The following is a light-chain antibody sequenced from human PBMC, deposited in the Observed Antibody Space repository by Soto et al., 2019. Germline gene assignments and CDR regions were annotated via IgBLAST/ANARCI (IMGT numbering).Light chain of an antibody. CDR3: QQYGNAPWT. CDR1: QSVSSN. Sequence: EIVMTQSPATLSVSPGERATLSCRASQSVSSNLAWYQQKPGQAPRLLIYAASSRATGIPDRLSGSGSGTDFTLTISRLEPEDLAVYYCQQYGNAPWTFGQGTKVDI. CDR2: AAS. V-gene: IGKV3-20*01. J-gene: IGKJ1*01.